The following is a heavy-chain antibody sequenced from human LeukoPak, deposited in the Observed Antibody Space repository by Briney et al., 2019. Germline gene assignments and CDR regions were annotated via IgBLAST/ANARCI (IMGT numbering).Heavy chain of an antibody. D-gene: IGHD3-10*01. V-gene: IGHV3-53*01. CDR3: ARDRVTMVRGVTLEYYFDY. Sequence: GGSLRLSCAASGFTVSSNYMSWVRQAPGEGLEWVSVIYSGGSTYYADSVKGRFTISRDNSKNTLYLQMNSLRAEDTAVYYCARDRVTMVRGVTLEYYFDYWGQGTLVTVSS. J-gene: IGHJ4*02. CDR1: GFTVSSNY. CDR2: IYSGGST.